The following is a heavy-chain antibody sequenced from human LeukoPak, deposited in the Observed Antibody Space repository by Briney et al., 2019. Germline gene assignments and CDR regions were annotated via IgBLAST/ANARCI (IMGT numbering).Heavy chain of an antibody. J-gene: IGHJ3*02. V-gene: IGHV3-74*03. CDR3: ARSGITMVGGASIGLLTFDI. CDR1: GFTFSIYS. D-gene: IGHD3-10*01. Sequence: GGSLRLSCAASGFTFSIYSMNWVRQAPGEGLVWVSRINDDGRTTTYADSVKGRITISRDNAKNTLYLQMSSLRVEDTAVYYCARSGITMVGGASIGLLTFDIWGPGTMVTVSP. CDR2: INDDGRTT.